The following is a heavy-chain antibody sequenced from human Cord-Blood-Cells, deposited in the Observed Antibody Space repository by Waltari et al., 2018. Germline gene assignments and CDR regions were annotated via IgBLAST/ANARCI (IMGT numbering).Heavy chain of an antibody. V-gene: IGHV1-3*01. D-gene: IGHD1-26*01. CDR3: ASSGSGSYYAFDI. CDR2: INAGNGNT. J-gene: IGHJ3*02. Sequence: QVQLVQSGAEVKKPGASVKVSCKASGYTFTSYAMHLVRPAPGQRLEWMGWINAGNGNTKYSQKFQGRVTITRDTSASTDYMELSSLRSEDTAVYYCASSGSGSYYAFDIWGQGTMVTVSS. CDR1: GYTFTSYA.